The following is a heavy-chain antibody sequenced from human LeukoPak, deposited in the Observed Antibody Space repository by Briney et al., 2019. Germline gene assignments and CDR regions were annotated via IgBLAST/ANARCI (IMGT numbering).Heavy chain of an antibody. J-gene: IGHJ4*02. CDR1: GFTFSSYW. Sequence: GGSLRLSCAASGFTFSSYWMSWVRQGPGKGLEWVANIKQDGSEQYYVDSVRGRFTISRDNAKSSLFLQMNSLRGEDTAVYYCTREYLTVSYFDYWGQGTLVTVSS. V-gene: IGHV3-7*05. D-gene: IGHD4-11*01. CDR3: TREYLTVSYFDY. CDR2: IKQDGSEQ.